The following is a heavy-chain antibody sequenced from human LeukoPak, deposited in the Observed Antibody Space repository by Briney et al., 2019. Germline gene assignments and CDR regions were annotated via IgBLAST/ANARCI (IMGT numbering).Heavy chain of an antibody. J-gene: IGHJ4*02. Sequence: GGSLRLSCAASGFTFSSYGMHWVRQAPGKGLEWVAVIWYDGSNKYYADSVKGRFAISRDNSKNTLYLQVNSLRAEDTAVYYCARELSQIVWGGLDYGGQGTLVSVSS. CDR3: ARELSQIVWGGLDY. CDR1: GFTFSSYG. V-gene: IGHV3-33*01. CDR2: IWYDGSNK. D-gene: IGHD2-21*01.